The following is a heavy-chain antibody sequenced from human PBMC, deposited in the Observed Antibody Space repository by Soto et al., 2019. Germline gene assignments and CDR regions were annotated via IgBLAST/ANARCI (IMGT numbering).Heavy chain of an antibody. CDR1: GGTFSSYA. CDR3: ASQYSSSGYGGFDY. D-gene: IGHD6-13*01. J-gene: IGHJ4*02. V-gene: IGHV1-69*13. Sequence: ASVKVSCKASGGTFSSYAISWVRQAPGQGLEWMGGIIPIFGTANYAQKFQGRVTITADESTSTAYMELSSLRSEDTAVYYCASQYSSSGYGGFDYWGQGTLVTVSS. CDR2: IIPIFGTA.